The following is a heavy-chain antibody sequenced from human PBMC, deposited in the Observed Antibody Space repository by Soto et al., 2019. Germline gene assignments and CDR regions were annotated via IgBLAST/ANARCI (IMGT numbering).Heavy chain of an antibody. J-gene: IGHJ6*02. Sequence: ASVKVSCKASGYTFTGYYMHWVRQAPGQGLEWMGWINPNSGGTNYAQKFQGRVTMTRDTSISTAYMELSRLRSDDTAVYYCARVYDTVAVPLGYYGMDVWGQGTLVTVSS. CDR3: ARVYDTVAVPLGYYGMDV. V-gene: IGHV1-2*02. CDR2: INPNSGGT. CDR1: GYTFTGYY. D-gene: IGHD7-27*01.